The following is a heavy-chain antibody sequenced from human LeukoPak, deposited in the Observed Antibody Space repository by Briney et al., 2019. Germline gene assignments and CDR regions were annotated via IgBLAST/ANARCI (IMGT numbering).Heavy chain of an antibody. J-gene: IGHJ4*02. Sequence: SETLSLTCSVSGGSISGYYWTWMRQPAGRGLQWIGRIYSIGTFYSNPSLESRVTISLDASNHHFSLNLTSVTASDSAVYYCARGKEMTKIAGHFSFDQWGRGTLVSVSS. CDR2: IYSIGTF. V-gene: IGHV4-4*07. CDR1: GGSISGYY. CDR3: ARGKEMTKIAGHFSFDQ. D-gene: IGHD5-24*01.